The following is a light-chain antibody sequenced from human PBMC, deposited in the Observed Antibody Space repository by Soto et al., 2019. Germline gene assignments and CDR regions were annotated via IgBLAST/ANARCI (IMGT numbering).Light chain of an antibody. CDR2: KSS. Sequence: DIQMTQSPSTLSASVGDRVSITCRASQSISSWLAWYQQQTGKATKVLIYKSSTLESGVPLRFSGSGSGTEFTLTISSLQPDDFATYYCRQDKSYPLTFGGGTKVEIK. CDR3: RQDKSYPLT. CDR1: QSISSW. J-gene: IGKJ4*02. V-gene: IGKV1-5*03.